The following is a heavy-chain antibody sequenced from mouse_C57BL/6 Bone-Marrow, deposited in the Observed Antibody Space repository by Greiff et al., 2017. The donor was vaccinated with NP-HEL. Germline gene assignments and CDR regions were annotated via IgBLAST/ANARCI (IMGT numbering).Heavy chain of an antibody. V-gene: IGHV5-4*01. CDR2: ISDGGSYT. Sequence: EVQWVESGGGLVKPGGSLKLSCAASGFTFSSYAMSWVRQTPEKRLEWVATISDGGSYTYYPDNVKGRFTISRDNAKNNLYLQMSHLKSEDTAMYYCARDGFTTVAYWYFDVWGTGTTVTVSS. CDR1: GFTFSSYA. D-gene: IGHD1-1*01. J-gene: IGHJ1*03. CDR3: ARDGFTTVAYWYFDV.